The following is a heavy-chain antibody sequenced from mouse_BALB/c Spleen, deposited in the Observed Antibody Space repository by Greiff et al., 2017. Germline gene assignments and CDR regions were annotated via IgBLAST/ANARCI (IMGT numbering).Heavy chain of an antibody. J-gene: IGHJ4*01. CDR3: TEGGYYAMDY. V-gene: IGHV1-5*01. CDR2: IYPGNSDT. CDR1: GYTFTSYW. Sequence: VQLQQSGAELAKPGASVKMSCKASGYTFTSYWMHWVKQRPGQGLEWIGAIYPGNSDTSYNQKFKGKAKLTAVTSASTAYMELSSLTNEDSAVYYCTEGGYYAMDYWGQGTSVTVSS.